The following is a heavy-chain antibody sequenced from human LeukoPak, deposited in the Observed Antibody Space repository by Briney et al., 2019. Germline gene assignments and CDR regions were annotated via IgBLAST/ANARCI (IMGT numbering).Heavy chain of an antibody. CDR2: ISGDGGST. J-gene: IGHJ4*02. V-gene: IGHV3-43*02. Sequence: SGGSLRLSCAASRFTFDDYAMHWIRHAPGKGLEWVSLISGDGGSTYYADSVKGRFTISRDNSKNSLYLQMNSLRTEDTALYYCAKDSQSTDMVRGPMGGYWGQGTLVTVSS. CDR3: AKDSQSTDMVRGPMGGY. CDR1: RFTFDDYA. D-gene: IGHD3-10*01.